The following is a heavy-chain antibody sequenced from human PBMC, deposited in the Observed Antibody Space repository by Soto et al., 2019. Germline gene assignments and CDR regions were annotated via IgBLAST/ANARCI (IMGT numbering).Heavy chain of an antibody. Sequence: QVQLQQSEPGLVKPSQTLSLTCAISGDSVSSSSVTWNWIRQSPSRGLEWLGRTYYRSKWYNDYAESVKSRITINPDTSKHQFSLHLNSVTPEDTAVYYCVRLIGNSWLDFWGQGTLVTVSS. J-gene: IGHJ5*01. CDR3: VRLIGNSWLDF. V-gene: IGHV6-1*01. D-gene: IGHD1-26*01. CDR1: GDSVSSSSVT. CDR2: TYYRSKWYN.